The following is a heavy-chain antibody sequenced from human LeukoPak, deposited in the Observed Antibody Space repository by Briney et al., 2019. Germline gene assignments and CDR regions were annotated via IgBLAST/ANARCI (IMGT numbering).Heavy chain of an antibody. J-gene: IGHJ4*02. D-gene: IGHD4-17*01. Sequence: PSQTLSLTCTVAGGSISNYYWSWIRQPPGGRLGWIGYIYDSGSTNYNPSLKGRVTMSLDTSKNQFSLKLSSVTAADTAVYYCTRTSASTAIDYWGPGTLVTVSS. V-gene: IGHV4-59*01. CDR2: IYDSGST. CDR1: GGSISNYY. CDR3: TRTSASTAIDY.